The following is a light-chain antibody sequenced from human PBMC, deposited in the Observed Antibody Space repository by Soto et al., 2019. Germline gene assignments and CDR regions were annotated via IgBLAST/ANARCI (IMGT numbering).Light chain of an antibody. J-gene: IGKJ4*01. CDR2: GAS. V-gene: IGKV3-20*01. CDR3: QQYGSSPLT. Sequence: EIVLTQTPGTLSWSPGERVTLSCRAIHSFSINLAWYQQKPRQAPRPLIYGASRRATGIPDRFSGSGSGTDFTLTISRLEPEDFAVYYCQQYGSSPLTFGGGTKVDI. CDR1: HSFSIN.